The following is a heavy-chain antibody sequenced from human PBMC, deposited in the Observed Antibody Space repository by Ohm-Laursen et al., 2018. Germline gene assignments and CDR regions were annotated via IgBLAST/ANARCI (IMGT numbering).Heavy chain of an antibody. D-gene: IGHD3-3*01. CDR1: GGTFSDYA. J-gene: IGHJ6*02. Sequence: ASVKVSCKSSGGTFSDYAISWVRQAPGEGLEWMGRIIPILGMANYAQRFQDRVTITADISTSTAYMELRSLTSDDTAVYYCARDGAFGDEYVYHNKGMDVWGQGTKVTVSS. CDR2: IIPILGMA. CDR3: ARDGAFGDEYVYHNKGMDV. V-gene: IGHV1-69*04.